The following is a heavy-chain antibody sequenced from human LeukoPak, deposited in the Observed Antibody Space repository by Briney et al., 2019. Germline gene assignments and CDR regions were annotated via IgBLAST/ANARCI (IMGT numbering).Heavy chain of an antibody. J-gene: IGHJ6*02. CDR2: IYYSGST. Sequence: SETLSLTCTVSGGSISSYYWSWIRQPPGKGLEWIGYIYYSGSTNYNPSLKSRVTMSVDTSKNQFSLKLSSVTAADTAVYYCARDPYGSGSSNYYYYGMDVWGQGTTVTVSS. D-gene: IGHD3-10*01. CDR1: GGSISSYY. V-gene: IGHV4-59*01. CDR3: ARDPYGSGSSNYYYYGMDV.